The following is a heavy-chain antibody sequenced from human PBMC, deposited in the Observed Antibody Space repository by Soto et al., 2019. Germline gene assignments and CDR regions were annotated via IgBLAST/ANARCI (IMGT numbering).Heavy chain of an antibody. V-gene: IGHV1-18*01. CDR1: GYTFTNCG. Sequence: QVQLVQSGVEVKKPGASVKVSCKASGYTFTNCGLTWVRQAPGRELEWMGWISAYNGNTNYAPSLQDRVTMTTDTSTRTAYMELRSLRSDDTAVYYCARTQAAPNTYFYYGMDVWGQGTTVTVSS. CDR2: ISAYNGNT. D-gene: IGHD6-13*01. CDR3: ARTQAAPNTYFYYGMDV. J-gene: IGHJ6*02.